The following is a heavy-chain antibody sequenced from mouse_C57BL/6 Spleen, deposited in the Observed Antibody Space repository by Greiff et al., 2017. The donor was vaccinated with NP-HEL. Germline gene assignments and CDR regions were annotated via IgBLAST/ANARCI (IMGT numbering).Heavy chain of an antibody. CDR1: GYTFTDYN. V-gene: IGHV1-22*01. CDR3: ARAYYYGSSYFDY. D-gene: IGHD1-1*01. CDR2: INPNNGGT. Sequence: EVKLQQSGPELVKPGASVKMSCKASGYTFTDYNMHWVKQSHGKSLEWIGYINPNNGGTSYNQKFKGKATLTVNKSSSTAYMELRSLTSEDSAVYYCARAYYYGSSYFDYWGQGTTLTVSS. J-gene: IGHJ2*01.